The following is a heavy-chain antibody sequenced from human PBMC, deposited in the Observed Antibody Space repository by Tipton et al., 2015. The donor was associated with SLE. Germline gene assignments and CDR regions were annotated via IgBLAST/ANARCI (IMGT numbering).Heavy chain of an antibody. J-gene: IGHJ5*02. Sequence: QSGAEVKKPGSSVKVYCKASGGTFSSYAISWVRQAPGQGLEWMGDIIPFFGTTHYAQKFQDRVTISADESTSTAYMELISLKSDDAAVYFCARDGDCSDTRPTWGQGALVTVSS. CDR2: IIPFFGTT. CDR1: GGTFSSYA. V-gene: IGHV1-69*01. D-gene: IGHD2-21*02. CDR3: ARDGDCSDTRPT.